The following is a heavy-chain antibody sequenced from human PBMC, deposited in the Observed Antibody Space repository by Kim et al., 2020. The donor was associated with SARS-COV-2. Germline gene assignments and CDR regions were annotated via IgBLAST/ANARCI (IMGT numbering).Heavy chain of an antibody. V-gene: IGHV3-74*01. CDR3: ARELYCSSTSCPNEDDNWFDP. D-gene: IGHD2-2*01. CDR2: INSDGSST. CDR1: GFTFSSYW. J-gene: IGHJ5*02. Sequence: GGSLRLSCAASGFTFSSYWMHWVRQAPGKGLVWVSRINSDGSSTSYADSVKGRFTISRDNAKNTLYLQMNSLRAEDTAVYYCARELYCSSTSCPNEDDNWFDPWGQGTLVTVSS.